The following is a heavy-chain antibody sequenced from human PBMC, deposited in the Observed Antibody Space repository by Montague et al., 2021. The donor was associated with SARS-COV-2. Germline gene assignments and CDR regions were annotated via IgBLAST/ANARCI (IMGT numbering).Heavy chain of an antibody. V-gene: IGHV4-34*01. CDR1: GGSFSDYH. CDR2: INHGGST. D-gene: IGHD2-2*03. Sequence: SETLSLTCAVYGGSFSDYHWSWIRQPPGGGLVWIGRINHGGSTKYNPSLKSRVTISIDTSKNQFSLKLSSVTAADTAVYYCARGTPGYWGQGTLVTVSS. J-gene: IGHJ4*02. CDR3: ARGTPGY.